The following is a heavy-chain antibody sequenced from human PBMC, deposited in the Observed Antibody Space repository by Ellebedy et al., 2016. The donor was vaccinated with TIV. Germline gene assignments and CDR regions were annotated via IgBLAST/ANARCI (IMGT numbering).Heavy chain of an antibody. CDR2: IYYSGST. J-gene: IGHJ5*02. CDR1: GGSISSSNFY. CDR3: ARQGADYGQNWFDP. D-gene: IGHD4-17*01. Sequence: MPSETLSLTCTVSGGSISSSNFYWGWIRQHPGKGLEWIGSIYYSGSTYYNPSLKSRVTISVDTSKNHFSLKLRSVTAADTAVYFCARQGADYGQNWFDPWGQGTLVTVSS. V-gene: IGHV4-39*01.